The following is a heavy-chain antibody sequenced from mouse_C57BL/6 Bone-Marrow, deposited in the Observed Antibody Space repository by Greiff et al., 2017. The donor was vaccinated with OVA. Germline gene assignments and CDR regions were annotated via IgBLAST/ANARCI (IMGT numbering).Heavy chain of an antibody. CDR3: RGARQLRLLYFDY. D-gene: IGHD3-2*02. Sequence: EVKVVESGAELVRPGASVKLSCTASGFNIKDDYMHWVKQRPEQGLEWIGWIDPENGDTEYASKFQGKATITADTSSNTAYLQLSSLTSEDTAVYYGRGARQLRLLYFDYWGQGTTLTVSS. CDR2: IDPENGDT. J-gene: IGHJ2*01. CDR1: GFNIKDDY. V-gene: IGHV14-4*01.